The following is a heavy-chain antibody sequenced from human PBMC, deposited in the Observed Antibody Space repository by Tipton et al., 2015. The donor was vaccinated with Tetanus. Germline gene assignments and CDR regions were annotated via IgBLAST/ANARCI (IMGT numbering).Heavy chain of an antibody. V-gene: IGHV4-31*03. D-gene: IGHD1/OR15-1a*01. CDR2: MFYNGDA. J-gene: IGHJ4*02. Sequence: TLSLTCSVSGASMKSGSFYWGWIRQHPGRGLEWIGYMFYNGDAFYNPSLKSRLAMSLDASKNLFSLNLTSVTAADTAVYYCARGGEQWALRYFQYWGQGTLVTVSS. CDR1: GASMKSGSFY. CDR3: ARGGEQWALRYFQY.